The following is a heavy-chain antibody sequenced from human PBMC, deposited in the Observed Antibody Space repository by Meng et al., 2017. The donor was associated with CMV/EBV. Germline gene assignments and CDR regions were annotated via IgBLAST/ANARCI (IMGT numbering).Heavy chain of an antibody. CDR1: GFTFSSYA. J-gene: IGHJ5*02. V-gene: IGHV3-30-3*01. CDR2: IPYDGSNK. D-gene: IGHD2-2*01. CDR3: ARADDDHIVVVPAALNL. Sequence: GESLKISCAASGFTFSSYAMHWVRQAPGKGLEWVAVIPYDGSNKYYADSVKGRFTISRDNSKNTLYLQMNSLRAEDTAVYYCARADDDHIVVVPAALNLWGQGTLVTVSS.